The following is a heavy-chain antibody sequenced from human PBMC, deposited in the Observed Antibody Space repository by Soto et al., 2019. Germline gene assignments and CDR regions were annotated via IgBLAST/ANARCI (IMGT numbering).Heavy chain of an antibody. CDR2: IVVGSGNT. J-gene: IGHJ4*01. V-gene: IGHV1-58*01. CDR1: GCTFTSSA. D-gene: IGHD1-26*01. CDR3: AGIRALGY. Sequence: GSAVKVSCKASGCTFTSSAVQWVLPARGQRREWIGWIVVGSGNTNYAQKSQERVTITRDMSTSTAYIELSRRRPEDTAVYYWAGIRALGYWG.